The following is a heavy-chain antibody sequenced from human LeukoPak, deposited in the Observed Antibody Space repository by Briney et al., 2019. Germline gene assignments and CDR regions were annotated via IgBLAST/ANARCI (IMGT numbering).Heavy chain of an antibody. CDR1: GFTFSSHA. Sequence: GGSLRLSCAASGFTFSSHAMSWVRQAPGKGLEWVSAITSSGSSSYYADSVKGRFSIPRDNSKNTLSLQMNTLRAEDTAIYYCAKGGFASWDYWGQGTLVTVSS. D-gene: IGHD2-21*01. CDR2: ITSSGSSS. J-gene: IGHJ4*02. V-gene: IGHV3-23*01. CDR3: AKGGFASWDY.